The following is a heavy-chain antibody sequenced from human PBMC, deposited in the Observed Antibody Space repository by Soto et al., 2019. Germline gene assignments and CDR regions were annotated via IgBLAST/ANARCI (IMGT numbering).Heavy chain of an antibody. Sequence: GGSLRLSCAASGFTFSSYVMHWVRQAPGKGLEWVAVIWYDGSNKYYADSVKGRFTISRDNSKNTLYLQMNSLRAEDTAVYYCARVRLHVRYFDPAPSYYYYGMDVWGQGTTVTVSS. J-gene: IGHJ6*02. CDR3: ARVRLHVRYFDPAPSYYYYGMDV. CDR1: GFTFSSYV. CDR2: IWYDGSNK. D-gene: IGHD3-9*01. V-gene: IGHV3-33*01.